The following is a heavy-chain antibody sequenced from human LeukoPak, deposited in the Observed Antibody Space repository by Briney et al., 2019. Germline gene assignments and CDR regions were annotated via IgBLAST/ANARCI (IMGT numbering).Heavy chain of an antibody. CDR1: GYTFNSYD. J-gene: IGHJ4*02. CDR2: MNPNSGNT. Sequence: ASVKVSCKASGYTFNSYDINWVRQATGQGLEWMGWMNPNSGNTGYAQKFQGRVTMTRNTSISTAYMELSSLRSEDTAVYYCARGRKGGPYYYGSGQKNFDYWGQGTLVTVSS. D-gene: IGHD3-10*01. V-gene: IGHV1-8*01. CDR3: ARGRKGGPYYYGSGQKNFDY.